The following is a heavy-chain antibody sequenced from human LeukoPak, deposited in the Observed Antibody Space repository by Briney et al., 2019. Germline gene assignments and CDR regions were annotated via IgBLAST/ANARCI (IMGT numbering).Heavy chain of an antibody. CDR1: AFIFSGHW. J-gene: IGHJ6*02. CDR3: ARENDYRYGMDV. CDR2: IKEDGSER. Sequence: GGSLRLSCEGSAFIFSGHWMNWVRQTPGKGLEWVASIKEDGSERQYVDSVKGRFTISRDNSKNTLYLQMNSLRAEDTAVYYCARENDYRYGMDVWGQGTTVTVSS. V-gene: IGHV3-7*03.